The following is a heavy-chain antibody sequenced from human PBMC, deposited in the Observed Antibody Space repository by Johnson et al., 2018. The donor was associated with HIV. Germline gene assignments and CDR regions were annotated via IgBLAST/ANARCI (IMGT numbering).Heavy chain of an antibody. CDR2: FRGSSSTI. V-gene: IGHV3-11*04. CDR3: AKAPYGSGIRPGAFDI. D-gene: IGHD3-10*01. CDR1: GFTFRDYY. J-gene: IGHJ3*02. Sequence: QEQLVESGGGLVKPGGSLRLSCAASGFTFRDYYMNWIRQAPGKGLEWISYFRGSSSTIYYADSVKGRFTISRDNSKTTLYLQMNSLRAEDTAVYYCAKAPYGSGIRPGAFDIWGQGTMVTVSS.